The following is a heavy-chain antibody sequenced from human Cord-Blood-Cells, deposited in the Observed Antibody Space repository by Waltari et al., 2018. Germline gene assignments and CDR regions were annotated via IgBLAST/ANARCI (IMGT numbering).Heavy chain of an antibody. CDR1: GGSFSGYY. D-gene: IGHD1-26*01. V-gene: IGHV4-34*01. J-gene: IGHJ4*02. CDR2: INHGGHT. Sequence: QVQLQQWGAGLLKPSETLSLTCAVYGGSFSGYYWSWIRQPPGKGLEWIGEINHGGHTNYNPSLTGRVTISGDTSRSQFSLMLRSVTAADTAVYDCARSIVGATFDDYWGQGTLVTVSS. CDR3: ARSIVGATFDDY.